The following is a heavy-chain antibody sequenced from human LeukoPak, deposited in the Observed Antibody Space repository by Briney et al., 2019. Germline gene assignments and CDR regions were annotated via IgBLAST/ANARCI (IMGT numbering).Heavy chain of an antibody. V-gene: IGHV3-23*01. Sequence: GGSLRLSCAASGFTVSSNYMSWVRQAPGKGLEWVSAISGSGGSTYYADSVKGRFTISRDNSKNTLYLQMNSLRAEDTAVYYCAKDRSYYGSGSYYPYWGQGTLVTVSS. CDR3: AKDRSYYGSGSYYPY. CDR1: GFTVSSNY. D-gene: IGHD3-10*01. J-gene: IGHJ4*02. CDR2: ISGSGGST.